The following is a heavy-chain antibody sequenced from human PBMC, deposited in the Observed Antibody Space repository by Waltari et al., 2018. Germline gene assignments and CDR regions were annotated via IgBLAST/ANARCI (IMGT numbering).Heavy chain of an antibody. D-gene: IGHD3-3*01. Sequence: EVQLVESGGGLVQPGGSLRLSCAASGFTFSSYWMSWVRQAPGKGLEWVANIKQDGSVKYYVDSVKGRFTISRDNAKNSLYLQMNSLRAEDTAVYYCARDRHDFWSGYLSSFAYGGQGTLVTVSS. CDR1: GFTFSSYW. CDR3: ARDRHDFWSGYLSSFAY. V-gene: IGHV3-7*01. J-gene: IGHJ4*02. CDR2: IKQDGSVK.